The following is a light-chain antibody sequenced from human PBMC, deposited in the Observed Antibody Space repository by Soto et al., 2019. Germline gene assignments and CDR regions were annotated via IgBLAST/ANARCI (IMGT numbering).Light chain of an antibody. V-gene: IGLV2-14*01. J-gene: IGLJ1*01. CDR3: SSCTSSNTLLYV. Sequence: QSVLTQPASVSVSPGQSITISCTGNSSDVGYHNYVSWYRQHPGKAPRLMIYEVNNRPSGVSNRFSGSKSGNTASLTISGLQAEDEADYYCSSCTSSNTLLYVFGTGTKVTVL. CDR2: EVN. CDR1: SSDVGYHNY.